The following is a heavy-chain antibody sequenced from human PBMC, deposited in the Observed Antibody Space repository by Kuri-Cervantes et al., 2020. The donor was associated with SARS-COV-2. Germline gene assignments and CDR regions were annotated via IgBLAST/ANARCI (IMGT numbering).Heavy chain of an antibody. D-gene: IGHD2-15*01. Sequence: SETLSLTCTVSGGSIKKSYFWAWIRQPPGKGLEWVASIYFSGTTYYKSSLKSRVTISVDTSKNQFSLKLTSVTAADAAVYYCARGDIVVVVAATPVPYYYYYGMDVWGQGTTVTVSS. CDR1: GGSIKKSYF. CDR3: ARGDIVVVVAATPVPYYYYYGMDV. CDR2: IYFSGTT. J-gene: IGHJ6*02. V-gene: IGHV4-39*01.